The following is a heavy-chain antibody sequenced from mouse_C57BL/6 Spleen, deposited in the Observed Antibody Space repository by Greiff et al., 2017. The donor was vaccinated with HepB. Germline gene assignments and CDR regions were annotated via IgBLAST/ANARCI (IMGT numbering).Heavy chain of an antibody. V-gene: IGHV1-26*01. Sequence: EVQLQQSGPELVKPGASVKISCKASGYTFTDYYMNWVKQSHGKSLEWIGDINPNNGGTSYNQKFKGKATLTVDKSSSTAYMELRSLTSEDSAVYYCARQEDWDFYYAMDYWGQGTSVTVSS. D-gene: IGHD4-1*01. CDR1: GYTFTDYY. CDR2: INPNNGGT. CDR3: ARQEDWDFYYAMDY. J-gene: IGHJ4*01.